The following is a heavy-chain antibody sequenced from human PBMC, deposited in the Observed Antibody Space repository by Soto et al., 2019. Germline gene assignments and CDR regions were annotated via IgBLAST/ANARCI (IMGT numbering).Heavy chain of an antibody. D-gene: IGHD1-26*01. V-gene: IGHV3-23*01. CDR2: ISDSGGTS. CDR1: GFTFSNYA. CDR3: AKRPRALLTFDY. J-gene: IGHJ4*02. Sequence: GGSLRLSCAASGFTFSNYAMSWVRQAPGKELEWVPTISDSGGTSYYADSVKGRFTISRDNSKNTLYLQMNSLRAEDTAIYYCAKRPRALLTFDYWGQGTLVTVSS.